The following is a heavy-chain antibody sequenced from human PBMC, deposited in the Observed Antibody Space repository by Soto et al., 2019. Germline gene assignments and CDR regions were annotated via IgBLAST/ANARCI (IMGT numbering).Heavy chain of an antibody. V-gene: IGHV3-64D*06. J-gene: IGHJ4*02. CDR1: GATFSSYA. CDR3: VKSRRSAVYYFGL. D-gene: IGHD2-2*01. CDR2: ISSNGGST. Sequence: PGGSLTLSCSASGATFSSYAMHWVRQPPGKGLEYVSAISSNGGSTYYADSVKGRFTISRDTSKNTLYLQMSSLRAEDTAVYYCVKSRRSAVYYFGLLGQGTLGTGSS.